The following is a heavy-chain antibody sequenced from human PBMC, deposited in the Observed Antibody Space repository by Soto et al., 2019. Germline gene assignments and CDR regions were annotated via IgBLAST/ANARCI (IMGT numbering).Heavy chain of an antibody. J-gene: IGHJ6*03. CDR1: GFTFSTYA. D-gene: IGHD2-8*01. CDR3: AGRYCTNGVCYTNYYYYIDV. CDR2: ITTSGGNT. Sequence: EVQLLESGGGLVQPGGSLRLSCAASGFTFSTYAMSWVRQAPGKGLEWVSTITTSGGNTYYADSVHGRFTITRDNSKNTQYLQMNSMRAEDTDVYYCAGRYCTNGVCYTNYYYYIDVWGKGTTVTVSS. V-gene: IGHV3-23*01.